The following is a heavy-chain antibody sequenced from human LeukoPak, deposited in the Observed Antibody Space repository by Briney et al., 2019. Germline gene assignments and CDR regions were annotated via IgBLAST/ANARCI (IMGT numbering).Heavy chain of an antibody. Sequence: GASVKVSCKASGYTFTSYYMHWVRQAPGQGLEWMGIINPSGGSTSYAQKFQGRVTMTRDTSTSTVYMELSSLRSEDTAVYYCARDIAAAGEPYYFDYWGQGTLVTVSS. CDR3: ARDIAAAGEPYYFDY. D-gene: IGHD6-13*01. J-gene: IGHJ4*02. CDR2: INPSGGST. CDR1: GYTFTSYY. V-gene: IGHV1-46*01.